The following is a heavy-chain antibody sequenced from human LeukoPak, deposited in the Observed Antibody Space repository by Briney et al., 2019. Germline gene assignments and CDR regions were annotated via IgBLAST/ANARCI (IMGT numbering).Heavy chain of an antibody. CDR2: ISAYNGNT. CDR1: GYTFTGYY. V-gene: IGHV1-18*04. Sequence: ASVKVSCKASGYTFTGYYMHWVRQAPGQGLEWMGWISAYNGNTNYAQKLQGRVTMTTDTSTSTAYMELRSLRSDDTAVYYCARVGEWLLLNDYWGQGTLVTVSS. CDR3: ARVGEWLLLNDY. J-gene: IGHJ4*02. D-gene: IGHD6-19*01.